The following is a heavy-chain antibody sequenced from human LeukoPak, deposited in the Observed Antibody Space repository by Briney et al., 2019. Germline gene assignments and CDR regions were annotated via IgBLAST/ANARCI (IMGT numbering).Heavy chain of an antibody. J-gene: IGHJ6*03. Sequence: SGTLSLTCTVSGGSISPYYWSWIRQSPGKGLEWIGFIYYSGSTNNNPSLKSRVTISIDTSKNQFSLRLSSVTAADTAVYYCARGVATFYGSGRDFYYYMDVWGKGTTVTISS. CDR2: IYYSGST. V-gene: IGHV4-59*01. CDR3: ARGVATFYGSGRDFYYYMDV. D-gene: IGHD3-10*01. CDR1: GGSISPYY.